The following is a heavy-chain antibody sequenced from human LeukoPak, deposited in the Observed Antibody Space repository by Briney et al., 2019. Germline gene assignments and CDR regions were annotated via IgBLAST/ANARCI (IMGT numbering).Heavy chain of an antibody. V-gene: IGHV4-4*07. CDR3: ARESYSSSYLFDF. J-gene: IGHJ4*02. CDR1: GGSISSYY. D-gene: IGHD6-6*01. Sequence: SETLSLACTVAGGSISSYYWSWIRQPAGKGLEWIGRIYTSGSTNYNPSLKSRVTMSVDTSKNQISLKVNSVTAADTAVYYCARESYSSSYLFDFWGQGTLVTVSS. CDR2: IYTSGST.